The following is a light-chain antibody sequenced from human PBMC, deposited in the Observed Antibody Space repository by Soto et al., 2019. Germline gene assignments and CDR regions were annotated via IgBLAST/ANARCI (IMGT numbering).Light chain of an antibody. CDR3: QTWGTGLWV. CDR1: SGHSSYA. Sequence: QPVLTQSPSASASLGASVKLTCTLSSGHSSYAIAWHQQQPEKGPRYLMKLNSDGSHSKGDGIPDRFSGSRSGAERYLTISSLQSEDEADYYCQTWGTGLWVFGGGTKLTVL. CDR2: LNSDGSH. V-gene: IGLV4-69*01. J-gene: IGLJ3*02.